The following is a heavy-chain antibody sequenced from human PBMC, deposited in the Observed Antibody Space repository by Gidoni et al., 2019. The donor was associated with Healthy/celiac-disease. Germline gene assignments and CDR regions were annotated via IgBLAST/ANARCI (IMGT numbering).Heavy chain of an antibody. CDR2: IWYDGSNK. V-gene: IGHV3-33*08. D-gene: IGHD2-15*01. Sequence: QVQLVESGGGVVQPGRSLRLSCAASGFTFSSDGMHWVRQAPGKGLEWVAVIWYDGSNKYYADSVKGRFTISRDNSKNTLYLQMNSLRAEDTAVYYCAREDRPSPYCSGGSCYPDAFDIWGQGTMVTVSS. CDR3: AREDRPSPYCSGGSCYPDAFDI. CDR1: GFTFSSDG. J-gene: IGHJ3*02.